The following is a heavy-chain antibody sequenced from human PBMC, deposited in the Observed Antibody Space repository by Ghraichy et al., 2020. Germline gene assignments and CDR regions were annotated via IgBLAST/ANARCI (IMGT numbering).Heavy chain of an antibody. CDR2: ILGSGDST. CDR3: AKGGYYFGMVV. Sequence: GESLRLSCAASGFTFSTYAMSWVRQAPGKGLEWVSVILGSGDSTYYADSVKGRFTISRDNFRNTVYLEMNSLRVDDTAIYYCAKGGYYFGMVVWGQGTTVTVSS. V-gene: IGHV3-23*01. J-gene: IGHJ6*02. CDR1: GFTFSTYA.